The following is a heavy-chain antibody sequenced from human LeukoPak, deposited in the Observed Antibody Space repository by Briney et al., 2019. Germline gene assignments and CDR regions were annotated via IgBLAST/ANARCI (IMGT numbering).Heavy chain of an antibody. D-gene: IGHD6-19*01. CDR3: ARMYNSGWYFFDY. V-gene: IGHV3-7*04. CDR2: IKKHGSET. J-gene: IGHJ4*02. Sequence: PGGSLRLSCAASGFTLTDDWMSWVPQAPGKGLEWVANIKKHGSETYYVDSVKGRFTISRDNAKNSLYLQMNSLRAEDTAVYYCARMYNSGWYFFDYWGQGTLVTVSS. CDR1: GFTLTDDW.